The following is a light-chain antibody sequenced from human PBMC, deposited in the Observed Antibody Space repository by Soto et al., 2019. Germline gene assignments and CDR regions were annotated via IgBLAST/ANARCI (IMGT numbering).Light chain of an antibody. J-gene: IGKJ5*01. Sequence: EIVMTPSPATLSVSPGARVTLSCRASQIFSSNLAWYQQKAGQAPRLLIYGASTRATGIPARFSGSESGTEFTLTISSLQSEDFAVYYCQQYHNWPLTFGQGTRLEIK. V-gene: IGKV3-15*01. CDR1: QIFSSN. CDR2: GAS. CDR3: QQYHNWPLT.